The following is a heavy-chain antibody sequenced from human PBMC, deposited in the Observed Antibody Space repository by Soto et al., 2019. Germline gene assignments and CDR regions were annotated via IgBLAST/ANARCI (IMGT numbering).Heavy chain of an antibody. CDR2: ISSSGSTI. J-gene: IGHJ3*02. CDR1: GFTFSDYY. D-gene: IGHD2-15*01. CDR3: AHCSASGFDAFDI. V-gene: IGHV3-11*01. Sequence: GGSLRLSCAASGFTFSDYYMSWIRQAPGKGLEWVSYISSSGSTIYYADSVKGRFTISRDNAKNSLYLQMNSLRAEDTAVYYCAHCSASGFDAFDIWGQGTMVTVSS.